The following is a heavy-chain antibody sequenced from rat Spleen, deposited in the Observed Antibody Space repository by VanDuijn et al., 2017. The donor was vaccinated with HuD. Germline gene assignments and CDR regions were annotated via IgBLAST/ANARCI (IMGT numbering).Heavy chain of an antibody. J-gene: IGHJ1*01. V-gene: IGHV5-25*01. CDR3: ARVIYYYVSGGWYFDF. CDR2: ISAGGGNS. Sequence: EVQLVESGGGSVQPGRSMRLSCAVSGLSFSNYDMAWVRQAPTKGLEWVAYISAGGGNSYYRDSVKGRFTISRDNAKSTLYLQMDSLRSEDTATYYCARVIYYYVSGGWYFDFWGPGTKVTVSS. D-gene: IGHD1-12*01. CDR1: GLSFSNYD.